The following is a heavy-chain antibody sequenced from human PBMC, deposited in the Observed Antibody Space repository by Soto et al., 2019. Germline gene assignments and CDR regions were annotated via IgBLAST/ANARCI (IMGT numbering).Heavy chain of an antibody. D-gene: IGHD1-26*01. CDR2: VIPIFGKA. CDR3: ARVVGATLGYYFYH. CDR1: GGSFTSYA. Sequence: QVQLVQSGAEMKKPGSSVKVSCTASGGSFTSYAIAWVRQAPGQGLEWMGGVIPIFGKATYAQKFQGRGTITADETSRTAYLELSGLRSDDTAVYYCARVVGATLGYYFYHWGQGTPVNVSS. J-gene: IGHJ4*02. V-gene: IGHV1-69*01.